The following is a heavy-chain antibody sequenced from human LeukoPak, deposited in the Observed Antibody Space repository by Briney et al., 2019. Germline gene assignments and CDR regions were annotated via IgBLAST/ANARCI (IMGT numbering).Heavy chain of an antibody. V-gene: IGHV1-18*01. J-gene: IGHJ3*02. CDR3: ARATTLAAAAPRAFDI. CDR1: GYTFTSYG. Sequence: ASVKVSCKXSGYTFTSYGISWVQQAPGQGLEWMGRISAYNGNTNYAQKLQGRVTMTTVTSTSTAYMELRSLRSDDTAVYYCARATTLAAAAPRAFDIWGQGTMVTVSS. D-gene: IGHD6-13*01. CDR2: ISAYNGNT.